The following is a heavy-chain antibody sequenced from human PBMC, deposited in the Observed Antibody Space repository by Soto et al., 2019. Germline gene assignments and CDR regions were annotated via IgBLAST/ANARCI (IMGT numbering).Heavy chain of an antibody. CDR1: GGSISSYH. J-gene: IGHJ6*02. CDR3: ARDLVEPYYYYGMDV. Sequence: SETLSLTCTVSGGSISSYHWSWIRQPPGKGLEWIGYIYYSGSTNYNPSLKSRVTISVDTSKNQFSLKLSSVTAADTAVYYCARDLVEPYYYYGMDVWGQGTTVTVS. CDR2: IYYSGST. D-gene: IGHD2-8*02. V-gene: IGHV4-59*01.